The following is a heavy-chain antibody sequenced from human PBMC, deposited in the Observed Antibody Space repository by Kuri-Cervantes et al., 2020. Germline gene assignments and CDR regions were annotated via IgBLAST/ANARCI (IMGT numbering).Heavy chain of an antibody. D-gene: IGHD3-22*01. CDR2: IYYSGST. CDR3: ARRNNYDSSAYYYDHFDY. V-gene: IGHV4-59*12. CDR1: GGSITSYY. J-gene: IGHJ4*02. Sequence: AGSLRLSCTLSGGSITSYYWSWIRQPPGKGREWIGYIYYSGSTNYNTSLKSRFTVSVDTSKNQFSLRLSAVTAADTAVYFCARRNNYDSSAYYYDHFDYWGQGILVTVSS.